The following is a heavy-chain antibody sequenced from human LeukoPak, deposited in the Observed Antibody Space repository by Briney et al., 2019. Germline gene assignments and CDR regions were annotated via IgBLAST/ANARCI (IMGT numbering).Heavy chain of an antibody. Sequence: GGSLRLSCAASGFTFSNHGIHWVRQSPEKGLEWVSGIDGSGSVTYYADSVKGRFTISRENSNNIVSLQMSSLRVDDTAIYYCAKDSTWRPFDYWGQGTLVTVSS. CDR3: AKDSTWRPFDY. CDR2: IDGSGSVT. V-gene: IGHV3-23*01. D-gene: IGHD2-2*01. J-gene: IGHJ4*02. CDR1: GFTFSNHG.